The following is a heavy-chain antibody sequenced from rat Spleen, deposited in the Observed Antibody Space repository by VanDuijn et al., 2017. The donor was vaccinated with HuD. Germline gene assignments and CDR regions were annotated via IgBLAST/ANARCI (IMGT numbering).Heavy chain of an antibody. CDR1: GFSLTSNS. V-gene: IGHV2S12*01. J-gene: IGHJ3*01. D-gene: IGHD1-5*01. CDR3: SRDEYRYNWGFGY. CDR2: ISSVGIT. Sequence: QVQLKESGPGLVRPSQTLSLTCTVSGFSLTSNSVIWVRQPPGKGLEWIAAISSVGITYYNSALKSRLSISRDTSKSQVFLKMNSLQSEDTALYFCSRDEYRYNWGFGYWGQGTLVTVSS.